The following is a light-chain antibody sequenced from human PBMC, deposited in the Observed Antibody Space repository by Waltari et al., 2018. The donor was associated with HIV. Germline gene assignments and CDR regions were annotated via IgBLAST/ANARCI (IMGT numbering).Light chain of an antibody. J-gene: IGLJ3*02. V-gene: IGLV1-47*01. CDR3: AAWDDSLSGRV. CDR2: GSN. CDR1: SSNIGRSY. Sequence: QSVLTQPPSASGTPGQRVTISCSGSSSNIGRSYIYWYQQLPGTAPKLPIYGSNQRPSGVPDRFSGSKAGTSASLAISGLRSEDEADYYCAAWDDSLSGRVFGGGTKLTVL.